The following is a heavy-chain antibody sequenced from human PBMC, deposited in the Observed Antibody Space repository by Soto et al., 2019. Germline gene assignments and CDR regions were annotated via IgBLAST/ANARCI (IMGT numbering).Heavy chain of an antibody. J-gene: IGHJ3*02. D-gene: IGHD3-9*01. Sequence: QVQLVESGGGVVQPARSLRLSCAASGFTFSSYGMHWVRQAPGKGLEWVAVIWYDGSNKYYADSVKGRFTISRDNSKNTLYLQMNSLRAEDTAVYYCAREGTFDWLFGTDAFDIWGQGTMVTVSS. CDR1: GFTFSSYG. V-gene: IGHV3-33*01. CDR3: AREGTFDWLFGTDAFDI. CDR2: IWYDGSNK.